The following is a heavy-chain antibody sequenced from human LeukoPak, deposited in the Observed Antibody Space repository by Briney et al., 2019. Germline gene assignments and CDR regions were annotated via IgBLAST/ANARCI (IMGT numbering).Heavy chain of an antibody. Sequence: PGRSLRLSCAASGFTFSSYAMHWVRQAPGKGLEWVAVISYDGSNKYYADSVKGRFTISRDNSKNTLYLQMNSLRAEDTAVYYCAREWELSYYFDYWGQGTLVTVSS. V-gene: IGHV3-30-3*01. CDR3: AREWELSYYFDY. J-gene: IGHJ4*02. CDR2: ISYDGSNK. CDR1: GFTFSSYA. D-gene: IGHD1-26*01.